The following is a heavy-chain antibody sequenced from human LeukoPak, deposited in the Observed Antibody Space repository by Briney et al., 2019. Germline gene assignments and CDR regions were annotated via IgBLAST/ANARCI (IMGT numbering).Heavy chain of an antibody. J-gene: IGHJ5*02. CDR1: GYTFTGYY. Sequence: ASVKVSCKASGYTFTGYYMHWVRQGPGQGLEWMGWISPNSGDTNYAQRFQGRVTMTRDTSISTAYMELSRLTSDDTAVYYCARRLYYYDSSASGWFDPWGQGTLVTVSS. D-gene: IGHD3-22*01. CDR2: ISPNSGDT. CDR3: ARRLYYYDSSASGWFDP. V-gene: IGHV1-2*02.